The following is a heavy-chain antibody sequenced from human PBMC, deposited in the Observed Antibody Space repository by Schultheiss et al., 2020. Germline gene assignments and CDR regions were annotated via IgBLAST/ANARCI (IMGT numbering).Heavy chain of an antibody. CDR2: ISSSSSYI. J-gene: IGHJ6*02. CDR3: ARALVQDSKYYYYYYGMDV. V-gene: IGHV3-21*01. CDR1: GFTFSSYS. D-gene: IGHD6-13*01. Sequence: GGSLRLSCAASGFTFSSYSMNWVRQAPGKGLEWVSSISSSSSYIYYADSVKGRFTISRDNAKNSLYLQMNSLRAEDTAVYYCARALVQDSKYYYYYYGMDVWGQGTTVTGYS.